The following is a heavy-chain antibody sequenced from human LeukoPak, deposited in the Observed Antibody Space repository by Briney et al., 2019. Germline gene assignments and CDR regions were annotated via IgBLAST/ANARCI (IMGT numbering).Heavy chain of an antibody. CDR3: ARDSDSSDYSFDY. D-gene: IGHD3-22*01. CDR1: GGSISRYY. Sequence: SETLSLTCTASGGSISRYYWNWIRQPAGKGLEWIGRMYSSGNANYNPSLKSRVSMSVDTSKNEFSLKLSSVTAADTAVYYCARDSDSSDYSFDYWGQGTLVTVSS. V-gene: IGHV4-4*07. CDR2: MYSSGNA. J-gene: IGHJ4*02.